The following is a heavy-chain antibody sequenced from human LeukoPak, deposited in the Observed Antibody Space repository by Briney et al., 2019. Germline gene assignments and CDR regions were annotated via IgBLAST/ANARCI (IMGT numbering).Heavy chain of an antibody. D-gene: IGHD1-26*01. CDR3: ARESGIVGATLRYGRDV. Sequence: ASVKVSCKASGYTFTSYGISWVRQAPGQGLEWMGWISAYNGNTNYAQKLQGRVTMTTDTSTSTAYMELRSLRSDDTAVYYCARESGIVGATLRYGRDVWCQGTTVTVSS. J-gene: IGHJ6*02. V-gene: IGHV1-18*01. CDR1: GYTFTSYG. CDR2: ISAYNGNT.